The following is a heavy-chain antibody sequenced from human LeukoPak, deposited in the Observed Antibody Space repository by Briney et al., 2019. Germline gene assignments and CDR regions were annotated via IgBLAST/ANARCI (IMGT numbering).Heavy chain of an antibody. V-gene: IGHV1-2*02. J-gene: IGHJ4*02. CDR3: AREDMGRGVIITADY. D-gene: IGHD3-10*01. Sequence: ASVKVSCKASGYTFTGYYMHWVRQAPGQGLEWMGWINPNSGGTNYAQKFQGRVTMTRDTSISTAYMELSRLRSDDTAVYYCAREDMGRGVIITADYWGQGTLVTVAS. CDR1: GYTFTGYY. CDR2: INPNSGGT.